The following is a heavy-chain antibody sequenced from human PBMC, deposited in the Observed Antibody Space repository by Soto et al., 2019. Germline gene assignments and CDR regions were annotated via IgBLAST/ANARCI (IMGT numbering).Heavy chain of an antibody. D-gene: IGHD2-2*01. CDR1: GFTFSSYE. V-gene: IGHV3-48*03. J-gene: IGHJ4*02. CDR3: ARVPATGPHYFDY. Sequence: GGSLRLSCAASGFTFSSYEMNWVRQAPGKELEWVSYISSSGSTIYYADSVKGRFTISRDNAKNSLYLQMNSLRAEDTAVYYRARVPATGPHYFDYWGQGTLVTVSS. CDR2: ISSSGSTI.